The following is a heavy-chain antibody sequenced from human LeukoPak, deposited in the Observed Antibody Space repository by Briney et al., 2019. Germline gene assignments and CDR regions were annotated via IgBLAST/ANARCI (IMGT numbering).Heavy chain of an antibody. D-gene: IGHD3-9*01. V-gene: IGHV3-48*02. Sequence: GGSLRLSCAASGFTFSSYSMHWVRQAPGKGLEWVSYISSSSSTIYYADSVKGRFTISREHAKNSLYLQINSLRDEDTAVYYCARVGYDILTGYYPTYFDYWGQGTLVAVSS. CDR3: ARVGYDILTGYYPTYFDY. CDR1: GFTFSSYS. J-gene: IGHJ4*02. CDR2: ISSSSSTI.